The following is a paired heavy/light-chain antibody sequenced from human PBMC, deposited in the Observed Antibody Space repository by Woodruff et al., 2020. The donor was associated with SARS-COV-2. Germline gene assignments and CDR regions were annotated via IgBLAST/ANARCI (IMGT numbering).Light chain of an antibody. CDR1: SGSIASNY. J-gene: IGLJ3*02. V-gene: IGLV6-57*03. CDR2: EDN. CDR3: QSYDSSNNWV. Sequence: NFMLTQPHSVSESPGKTVTISCTRSSGSIASNYVQWYQQRPGSAPTTVIYEDNQRPSGVPDRFSGSIDSSSNSASLTISGLKTEDEADYYCQSYDSSNNWVFGGGTKLTVL.
Heavy chain of an antibody. Sequence: QVQLVESGGGVVQPGRSLRLSCAASGFTFSSYAMHWVRQAPGKGLEWVAVISYDGSNKYYADSVKGRFTISRDNSKNTLYLQMNSLRAEDTAVYYCARELPFSAVAGTEGVDYWGQGTLVTVSS. D-gene: IGHD6-19*01. V-gene: IGHV3-30-3*01. CDR2: ISYDGSNK. CDR1: GFTFSSYA. CDR3: ARELPFSAVAGTEGVDY. J-gene: IGHJ4*02.